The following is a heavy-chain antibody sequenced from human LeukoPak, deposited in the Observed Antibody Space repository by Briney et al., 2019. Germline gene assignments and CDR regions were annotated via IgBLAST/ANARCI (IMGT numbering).Heavy chain of an antibody. Sequence: PSETLSLTCTVSGGSISIGTYYWGWVRQPPGKGLEWIGSIYYSGSTSYNPSLKSRVTISVDTSKNQFSLKLDSVTAADTAVHYCARNASDSGTSYFDYWGQGTLVTVSS. CDR3: ARNASDSGTSYFDY. D-gene: IGHD1-26*01. CDR2: IYYSGST. CDR1: GGSISIGTYY. V-gene: IGHV4-39*01. J-gene: IGHJ4*02.